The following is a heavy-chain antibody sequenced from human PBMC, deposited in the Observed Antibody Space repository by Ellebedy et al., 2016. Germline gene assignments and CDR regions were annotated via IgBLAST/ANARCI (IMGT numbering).Heavy chain of an antibody. D-gene: IGHD6-13*01. J-gene: IGHJ4*02. CDR1: GFTFSSYW. Sequence: GESLKISCAASGFTFSSYWMHWVRQAPGKGLVWVSRIKSDGGLTNYADSVKGRFTISRDNAKNTLYLQMNSLRAEDTAVYYCARVPMAASGMGIDYWGQGTLVTVSS. CDR3: ARVPMAASGMGIDY. CDR2: IKSDGGLT. V-gene: IGHV3-74*01.